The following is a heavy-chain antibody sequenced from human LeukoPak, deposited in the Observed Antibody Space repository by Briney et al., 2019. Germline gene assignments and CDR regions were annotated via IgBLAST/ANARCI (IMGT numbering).Heavy chain of an antibody. CDR1: GGTFSSYA. CDR3: ARDGDCSGGSCYSGGYY. Sequence: SVKVSCKASGGTFSSYAISWVRQAPGQGLEWMVGIIPIFGTANYAQKFQGRVTITADESTSTAYMELSSLRSEDTAVYYCARDGDCSGGSCYSGGYYWGQGTLVTVSS. V-gene: IGHV1-69*01. CDR2: IIPIFGTA. J-gene: IGHJ4*02. D-gene: IGHD2-15*01.